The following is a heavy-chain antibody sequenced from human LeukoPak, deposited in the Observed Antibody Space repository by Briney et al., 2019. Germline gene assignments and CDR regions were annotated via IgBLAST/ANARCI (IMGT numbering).Heavy chain of an antibody. V-gene: IGHV4-39*01. J-gene: IGHJ3*02. D-gene: IGHD2-2*01. CDR1: DASISSYY. CDR2: IYYSGST. Sequence: SETLSLTCTVSDASISSYYWGWIRQPPGKGLEWIGSIYYSGSTYYNPSLKSRVTISVDTSKNQFSLKLSSVTAADTAVYYCARGLCTSCPDDSFDIWGQGTIVTVSS. CDR3: ARGLCTSCPDDSFDI.